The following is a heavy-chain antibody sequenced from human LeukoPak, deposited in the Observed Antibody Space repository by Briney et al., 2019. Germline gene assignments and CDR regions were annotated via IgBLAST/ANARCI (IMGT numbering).Heavy chain of an antibody. Sequence: ASVKVSCKASGGTFSSYAISWVRQAPGQGLEWMGGIIPTFGTANYAQKFQGRVTITADESTSTAYMELSSLRSEDTAVYYCARGVYDFWSGYRYNWFDPWGQGTLVTVS. J-gene: IGHJ5*02. D-gene: IGHD3-3*01. V-gene: IGHV1-69*13. CDR3: ARGVYDFWSGYRYNWFDP. CDR2: IIPTFGTA. CDR1: GGTFSSYA.